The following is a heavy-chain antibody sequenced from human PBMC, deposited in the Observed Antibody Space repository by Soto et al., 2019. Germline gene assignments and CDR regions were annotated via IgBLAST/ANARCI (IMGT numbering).Heavy chain of an antibody. V-gene: IGHV3-11*04. CDR2: IANSGSPI. J-gene: IGHJ4*02. Sequence: QVQLVEAGGDLVKPGGSLRLSCAASGFTFNDYYMRWIRQAPGKGLEWVSHIANSGSPIYYADSVKGRFTISRDNAENSVYLQMNSLRAEDTAVYSCVRGGYNGYAIYWGQGTLVTVSS. CDR1: GFTFNDYY. D-gene: IGHD5-12*01. CDR3: VRGGYNGYAIY.